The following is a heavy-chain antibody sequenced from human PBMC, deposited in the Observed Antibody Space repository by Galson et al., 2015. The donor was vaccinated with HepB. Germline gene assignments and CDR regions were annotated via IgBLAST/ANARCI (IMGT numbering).Heavy chain of an antibody. D-gene: IGHD6-19*01. CDR3: TKGSQSSGWYASDY. V-gene: IGHV3-43*01. CDR1: GFTFDDHT. Sequence: SLRLSCAASGFTFDDHTMQWVRQVPGKGLEWVSLISWDAVSTYYADSVKGRLTISCYNNKNSLYLQMNSLRTEDTAFYYCTKGSQSSGWYASDYWGQGTLVIVSS. CDR2: ISWDAVST. J-gene: IGHJ4*02.